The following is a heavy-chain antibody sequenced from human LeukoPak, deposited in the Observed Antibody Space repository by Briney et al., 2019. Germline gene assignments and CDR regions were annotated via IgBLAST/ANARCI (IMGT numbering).Heavy chain of an antibody. CDR3: ARGPSKGGKTGKGAPKGYWFDP. CDR2: MNPNSGNT. CDR1: GYTFTSYD. Sequence: ASVKVSCKASGYTFTSYDINWVRQAPGQGLEWMGWMNPNSGNTGYAQKFQGRVTMTRNTSISTAYMELSSLRSEDTAVYYCARGPSKGGKTGKGAPKGYWFDPWGQGTLVTVSS. D-gene: IGHD1-1*01. V-gene: IGHV1-8*01. J-gene: IGHJ5*02.